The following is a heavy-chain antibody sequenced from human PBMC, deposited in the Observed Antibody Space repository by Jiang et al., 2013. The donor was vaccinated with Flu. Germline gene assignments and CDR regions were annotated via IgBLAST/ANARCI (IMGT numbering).Heavy chain of an antibody. V-gene: IGHV4-31*02. D-gene: IGHD2-15*01. CDR3: ARLRSVVVVAATPVAGYFDL. Sequence: YYNPSLKSRVTISVDTSKNQFSLKLSSVTAADTAVYYCARLRSVVVVAATPVAGYFDLWGRGTLVTVSS. J-gene: IGHJ2*01.